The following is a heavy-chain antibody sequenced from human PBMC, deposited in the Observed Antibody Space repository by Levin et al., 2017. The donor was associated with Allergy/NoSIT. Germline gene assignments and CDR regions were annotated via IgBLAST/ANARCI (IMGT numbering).Heavy chain of an antibody. CDR3: AREIPAAGTDYGMDV. CDR1: GGSISSFNW. D-gene: IGHD6-13*01. V-gene: IGHV4-4*02. Sequence: SETLSLTCAVSGGSISSFNWWSWVRQPPGKGLEWIGEIYHSGSTNYNPSLKSRVTISVDKSKNQFSLKLSSVTAADTAVYYCAREIPAAGTDYGMDVWGQGTTVTVSS. J-gene: IGHJ6*02. CDR2: IYHSGST.